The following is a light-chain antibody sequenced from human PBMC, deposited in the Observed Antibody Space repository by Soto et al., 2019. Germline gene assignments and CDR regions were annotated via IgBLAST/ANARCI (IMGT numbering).Light chain of an antibody. Sequence: EIVLTQSPGTLSLSPGERATLSCRASQSVSSSYLAWYQHKPGQAPRLLIYGASSRATGIPHRFSGSGSGTDFTRTISRLAPEDLAVYYCQKYGSSPPYSFGQGTKLEIK. CDR2: GAS. V-gene: IGKV3-20*01. CDR1: QSVSSSY. J-gene: IGKJ2*01. CDR3: QKYGSSPPYS.